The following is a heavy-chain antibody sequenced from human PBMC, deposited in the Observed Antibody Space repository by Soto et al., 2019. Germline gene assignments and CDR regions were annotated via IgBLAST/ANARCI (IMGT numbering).Heavy chain of an antibody. CDR1: GGSISSGGYY. J-gene: IGHJ6*03. V-gene: IGHV4-31*03. D-gene: IGHD3-10*01. CDR2: IYYSGST. Sequence: PSETLSLTCTVSGGSISSGGYYWSWIRQHPGKGLEWIGYIYYSGSTYYNPSLKSRVTISVDTSKNQFSLKLSSVTAADTAVYYCARESPESPLFRPDYYYYMDVWGKGTTVTVS. CDR3: ARESPESPLFRPDYYYYMDV.